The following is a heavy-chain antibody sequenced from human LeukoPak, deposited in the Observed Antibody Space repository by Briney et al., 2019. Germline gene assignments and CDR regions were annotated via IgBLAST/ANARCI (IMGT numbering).Heavy chain of an antibody. J-gene: IGHJ6*03. CDR1: GFTFSSYA. CDR3: AKRAQWDCSSTSCYWGRTLLYYMDV. CDR2: ISGSGGST. V-gene: IGHV3-23*01. Sequence: GGSLRLSCAASGFTFSSYAMSWVRQAPGKGLEWVSAISGSGGSTYYADYVKGRFTISRDNSKNTLYLQMNSLRAEDTAVYYCAKRAQWDCSSTSCYWGRTLLYYMDVWGKGTTVTVSS. D-gene: IGHD2-2*01.